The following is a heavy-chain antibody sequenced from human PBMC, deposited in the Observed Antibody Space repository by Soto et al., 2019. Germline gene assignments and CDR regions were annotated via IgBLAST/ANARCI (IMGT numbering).Heavy chain of an antibody. CDR2: LYYSGSP. J-gene: IGHJ6*02. Sequence: SETLSLTCSVSGDSINSGDYYWSWIRQAPGKGLEWIGYLYYSGSPYYNPSLKSRVTISVDTSKNQFSLKLSSVTAADTALYYCARERRITMVRGVIHYYYGLDVWGQGTTVT. CDR3: ARERRITMVRGVIHYYYGLDV. CDR1: GDSINSGDYY. V-gene: IGHV4-30-4*01. D-gene: IGHD3-10*01.